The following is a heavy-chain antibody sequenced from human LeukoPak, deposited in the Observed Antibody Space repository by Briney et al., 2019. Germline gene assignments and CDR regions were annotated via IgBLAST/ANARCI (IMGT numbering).Heavy chain of an antibody. CDR3: ARHWAYCSGGSCYSGAFDT. CDR1: GDSISSYY. J-gene: IGHJ3*02. Sequence: SETLSLTCTVSGDSISSYYWSWIRQPPGKGLEWIGYIYYSGSTNYNPSLKSRVAISVDTSKNQFSLKLSSVTAADTAVYYCARHWAYCSGGSCYSGAFDTWGQGTMVTVSS. CDR2: IYYSGST. V-gene: IGHV4-59*08. D-gene: IGHD2-15*01.